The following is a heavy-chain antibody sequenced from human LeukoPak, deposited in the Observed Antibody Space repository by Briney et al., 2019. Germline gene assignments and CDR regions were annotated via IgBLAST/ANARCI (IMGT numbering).Heavy chain of an antibody. V-gene: IGHV1-18*01. J-gene: IGHJ6*02. D-gene: IGHD6-13*01. CDR3: ARDPLRSTWSTYYNALDV. CDR1: GYSFSSYA. Sequence: ASMQVSCKACGYSFSSYAIHWVRQAPGQGLDWMGWISSYNGNTDYAQKFEGRVTMTTDKSTSTAYIELRSLTSDDTAVYYCARDPLRSTWSTYYNALDVWGQGTTVTVSS. CDR2: ISSYNGNT.